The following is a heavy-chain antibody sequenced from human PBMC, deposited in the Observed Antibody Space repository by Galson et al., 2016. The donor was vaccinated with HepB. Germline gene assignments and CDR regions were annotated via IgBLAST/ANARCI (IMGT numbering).Heavy chain of an antibody. J-gene: IGHJ4*02. Sequence: SLRLSCAASGFTFSDNYMSWIRQAPGKGLDWLSYTTSTGSYTNYAGSVKGRFTVSRDNAKNSLYLQMNSLRAEDTAVYYCATGPPSYYFDSSGYYSGWGQGTLVPVSS. CDR2: TTSTGSYT. V-gene: IGHV3-11*06. CDR3: ATGPPSYYFDSSGYYSG. D-gene: IGHD3-22*01. CDR1: GFTFSDNY.